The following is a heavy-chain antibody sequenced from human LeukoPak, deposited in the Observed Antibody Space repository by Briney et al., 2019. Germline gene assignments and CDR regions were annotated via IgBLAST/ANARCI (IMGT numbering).Heavy chain of an antibody. CDR1: GFTFSSYS. V-gene: IGHV3-21*01. Sequence: KSGGSLRLSCAASGFTFSSYSMNWVRQAPGKGLEWVSSISSSSSYLYYADSVKGRFTISRDNAKNSLYLQMNSLRAEDTAVYYCAREGLYDFWSGPPLKISSPNYFDYWGQGTLVTVSS. J-gene: IGHJ4*02. CDR3: AREGLYDFWSGPPLKISSPNYFDY. D-gene: IGHD3-3*01. CDR2: ISSSSSYL.